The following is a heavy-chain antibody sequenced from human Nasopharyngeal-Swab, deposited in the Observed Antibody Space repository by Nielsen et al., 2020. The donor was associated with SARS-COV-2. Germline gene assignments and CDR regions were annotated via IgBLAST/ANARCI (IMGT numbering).Heavy chain of an antibody. V-gene: IGHV1-2*06. D-gene: IGHD3-10*01. CDR3: ARGPYYGDYFDY. CDR2: INPNSGGT. Sequence: WVRQAPGQGLEWMGRINPNSGGTNYAQKFQGRVTMTRDTSISTAYMELSRLRSDDTAVYYCARGPYYGDYFDYWGREPWSPSPQ. J-gene: IGHJ4*02.